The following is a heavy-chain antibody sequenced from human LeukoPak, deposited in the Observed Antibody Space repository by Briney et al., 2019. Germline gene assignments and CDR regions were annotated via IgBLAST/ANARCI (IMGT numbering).Heavy chain of an antibody. V-gene: IGHV4-59*01. CDR1: AVSISDYY. D-gene: IGHD2-15*01. Sequence: SETLSPTCTVSAVSISDYYWSWIRQTPGKGLEWIGYIHNSGNTNYNPSLKSRVTISVDTSKNQFPLQLSSVTAADAAVYYCAASWSYQNWFDPWGQGTLVTVSS. CDR2: IHNSGNT. J-gene: IGHJ5*02. CDR3: AASWSYQNWFDP.